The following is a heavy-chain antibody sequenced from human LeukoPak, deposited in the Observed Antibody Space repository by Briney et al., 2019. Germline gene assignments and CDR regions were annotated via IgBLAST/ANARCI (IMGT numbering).Heavy chain of an antibody. J-gene: IGHJ5*02. CDR2: IRSKAYSYAT. V-gene: IGHV3-73*01. CDR3: TRRASGGRFLEWLSGFDP. D-gene: IGHD3-3*01. CDR1: GFTFSDSA. Sequence: GGSLRLSCAASGFTFSDSALYWVRQASGKGLEWVGHIRSKAYSYATAYAALVKGRFTISRDDSKNTTYLQMNSLKTEDTAVYYCTRRASGGRFLEWLSGFDPWGQGTLVTVSS.